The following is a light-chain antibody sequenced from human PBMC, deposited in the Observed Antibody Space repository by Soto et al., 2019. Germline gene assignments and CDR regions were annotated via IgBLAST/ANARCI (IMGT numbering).Light chain of an antibody. CDR2: GAS. V-gene: IGKV1-39*01. Sequence: DIQMTQSPSSLSASVGDRVTITCRASQSISTYLSWYQQKPGKAPKLLIYGASSLDSGVPSRLSGSGSGTDFTLTISSLQPEDFETYYCQQCYSTAPTFGQGTKLEIK. CDR3: QQCYSTAPT. J-gene: IGKJ2*01. CDR1: QSISTY.